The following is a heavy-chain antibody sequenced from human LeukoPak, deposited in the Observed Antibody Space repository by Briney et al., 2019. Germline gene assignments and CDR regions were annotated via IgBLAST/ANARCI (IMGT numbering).Heavy chain of an antibody. J-gene: IGHJ4*02. CDR3: ARRRWLQHKGFDY. D-gene: IGHD5-24*01. CDR2: IYYSGST. CDR1: GDSIISDTYY. Sequence: PSETLSLTCIVSGDSIISDTYYWGWIRQPPGTGLEWIGSIYYSGSTNYNPSLKSRVTISVDTSKNQFSLKLSSVTAADTAVYYCARRRWLQHKGFDYWGQGTLVTVSS. V-gene: IGHV4-39*07.